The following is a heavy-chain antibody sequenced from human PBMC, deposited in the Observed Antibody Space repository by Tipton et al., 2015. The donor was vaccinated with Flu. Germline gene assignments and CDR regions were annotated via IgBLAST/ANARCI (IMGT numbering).Heavy chain of an antibody. D-gene: IGHD5-12*01. V-gene: IGHV4-59*12. CDR1: GGSISSYY. Sequence: LRLSCTVSGGSISSYYWSWIRQPPGKGLEWIGYIYYSGSTNYNPSLKSRVTISVDTSKNQFSLKLSSVTAADTAVYYCAVASFDAFDIWGQGTMVTVSS. CDR3: AVASFDAFDI. CDR2: IYYSGST. J-gene: IGHJ3*02.